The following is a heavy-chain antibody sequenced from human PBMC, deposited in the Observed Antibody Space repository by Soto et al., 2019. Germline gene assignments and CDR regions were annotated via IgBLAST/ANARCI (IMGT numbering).Heavy chain of an antibody. CDR3: TTTSVLGSSWYNWFDP. CDR1: IVSNAW. Sequence: IVSNAWMNWVRQAPGKGLEWVGRIKSKTDGGTTDYAAPVKGRFTISRDDSKNTLYLQMNSLKTEDTAVYYCTTTSVLGSSWYNWFDPWGQGTLVTVSS. CDR2: IKSKTDGGTT. D-gene: IGHD6-13*01. J-gene: IGHJ5*02. V-gene: IGHV3-15*07.